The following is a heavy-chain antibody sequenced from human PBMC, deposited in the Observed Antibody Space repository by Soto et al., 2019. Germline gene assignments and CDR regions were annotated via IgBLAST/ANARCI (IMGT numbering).Heavy chain of an antibody. J-gene: IGHJ4*02. V-gene: IGHV3-74*01. CDR2: IGSDGRST. D-gene: IGHD4-4*01. Sequence: GESRGLSCAASGLTFSTYWMHWVRQVPGKGLVWVSRIGSDGRSTNYADSVKGRFTVSRDNAKSTLYLQMNSLRAEDTAVYYCARDASNSVDSWGQGILVSVSS. CDR3: ARDASNSVDS. CDR1: GLTFSTYW.